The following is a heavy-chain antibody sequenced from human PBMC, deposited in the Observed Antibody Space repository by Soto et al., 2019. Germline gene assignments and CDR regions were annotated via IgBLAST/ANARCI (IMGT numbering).Heavy chain of an antibody. CDR1: GGSFSGYY. CDR3: AQSEPCDDYGDCLDAFDI. V-gene: IGHV4-34*01. Sequence: QVQLQQWGAGLLMPSETLSLTCAVYGGSFSGYYWSWIRQPPGKGLEWIGEINHSGSTNYNPSLKSRVTISVDTSKNQFSLKLSSVTAADTAVYYCAQSEPCDDYGDCLDAFDIWGQGTMVTVSS. D-gene: IGHD4-17*01. CDR2: INHSGST. J-gene: IGHJ3*02.